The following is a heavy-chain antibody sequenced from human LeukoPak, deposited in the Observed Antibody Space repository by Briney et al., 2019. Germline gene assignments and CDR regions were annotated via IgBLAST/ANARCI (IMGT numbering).Heavy chain of an antibody. V-gene: IGHV3-53*01. Sequence: PGGSLRLSCAASGFTVSSNYMSWVRQAPGKGLEWVSVIYSGGSTYYADSVKGRFTISRDNSKNTLYLQMNSLRAEDTAVYYCARDPTLVPVAGGYWGQGTLVTVSS. CDR1: GFTVSSNY. J-gene: IGHJ4*02. D-gene: IGHD2-2*01. CDR3: ARDPTLVPVAGGY. CDR2: IYSGGST.